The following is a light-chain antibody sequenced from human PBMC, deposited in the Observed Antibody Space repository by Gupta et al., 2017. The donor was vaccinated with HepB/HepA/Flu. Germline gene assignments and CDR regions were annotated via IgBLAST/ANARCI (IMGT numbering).Light chain of an antibody. Sequence: DIQMIQSLSTLSASVGERVTITCRASQSISSWLAWYQQKPGKAPKLLIYMASSLESGVPPRFSGSRSGTEFTLTISSLQPDDFAAYYCQQYDNYLCSFGQGTKLEIK. V-gene: IGKV1-5*03. CDR1: QSISSW. J-gene: IGKJ2*04. CDR3: QQYDNYLCS. CDR2: MAS.